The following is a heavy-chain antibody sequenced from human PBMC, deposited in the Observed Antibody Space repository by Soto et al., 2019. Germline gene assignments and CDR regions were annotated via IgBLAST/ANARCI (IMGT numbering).Heavy chain of an antibody. J-gene: IGHJ3*02. V-gene: IGHV1-46*01. CDR3: ARDPASIAARPDAFDI. CDR1: GYTFTSYY. Sequence: ASVKVSCKASGYTFTSYYMHWVRQAPGQGLEWMGIINPSGGSTSYAQKFQGRVTMTRDTSTSTVYMELSSLRPEDTAVYYCARDPASIAARPDAFDIWGQGTMVTVSS. D-gene: IGHD6-6*01. CDR2: INPSGGST.